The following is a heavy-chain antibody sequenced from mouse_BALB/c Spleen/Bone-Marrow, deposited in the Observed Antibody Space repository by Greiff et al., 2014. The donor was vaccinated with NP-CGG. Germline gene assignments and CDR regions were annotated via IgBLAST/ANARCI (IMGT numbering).Heavy chain of an antibody. CDR3: ASYYGNYAY. V-gene: IGHV1S81*02. D-gene: IGHD2-1*01. CDR1: GYTFTSYW. Sequence: LQESGAELAKPGASVKLSCKASGYTFTSYWMHWVKQRPGQGLEWIGEINPSNGRTNYNEKFKSKATLTVDKSSSTAYMQLSSLTSEDSAVYYCASYYGNYAYWGQGTLVTVSA. CDR2: INPSNGRT. J-gene: IGHJ3*01.